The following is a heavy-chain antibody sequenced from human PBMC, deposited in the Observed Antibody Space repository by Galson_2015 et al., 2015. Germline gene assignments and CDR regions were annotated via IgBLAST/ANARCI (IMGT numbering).Heavy chain of an antibody. Sequence: SLRLSCGASGFTFSSYWMHWGRQARGTGPVWVSRINSDGSSTTYADSAKGRFTISRDNAKNTLDLQMNSLRAEDTAVYYCARERDPHPGYCSSTSCSDDSFDIWGQGRMVTVSS. CDR2: INSDGSST. CDR1: GFTFSSYW. CDR3: ARERDPHPGYCSSTSCSDDSFDI. V-gene: IGHV3-74*01. J-gene: IGHJ3*02. D-gene: IGHD2-2*01.